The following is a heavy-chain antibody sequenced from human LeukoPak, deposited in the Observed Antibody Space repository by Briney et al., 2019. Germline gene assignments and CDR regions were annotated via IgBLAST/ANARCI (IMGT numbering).Heavy chain of an antibody. CDR3: ARVSGSYSGDNWFDP. CDR2: ISAYNGNT. CDR1: GYTFTSYG. Sequence: ASVKVSCKASGYTFTSYGISWVRQAPGQGLEWMGWISAYNGNTNYAQKLQGRVTMTTDTSTSTAYMELRSLRSDDTAVYYCARVSGSYSGDNWFDPWGQGTLVTVSS. D-gene: IGHD1-26*01. V-gene: IGHV1-18*01. J-gene: IGHJ5*02.